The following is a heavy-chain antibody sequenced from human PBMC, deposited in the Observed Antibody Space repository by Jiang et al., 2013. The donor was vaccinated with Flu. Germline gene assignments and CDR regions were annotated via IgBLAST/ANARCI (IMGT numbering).Heavy chain of an antibody. J-gene: IGHJ6*04. Sequence: LLKPSETLSLTCSVSGVSITGSYWSWVRQSPHQGLEWLGYIYHSPELHIGMPNYNPSLKSRVTVSVDTSKNQVYLSLVSVTTADTAMYYCARTTISRGNTDYYGMDVWGIGTSVTVSS. D-gene: IGHD3-3*01. CDR3: ARTTISRGNTDYYGMDV. CDR2: IYHSPELHIGMP. CDR1: GVSITGSY. V-gene: IGHV4-59*01.